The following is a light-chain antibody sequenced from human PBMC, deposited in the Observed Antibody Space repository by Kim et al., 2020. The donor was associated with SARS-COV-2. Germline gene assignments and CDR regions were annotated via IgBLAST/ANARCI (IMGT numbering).Light chain of an antibody. CDR1: ILGNKN. V-gene: IGLV3-1*01. CDR3: QAWHSNTVI. J-gene: IGLJ2*01. CDR2: QDT. Sequence: VSPGQTATISCSGEILGNKNTCWYQQKPGQSPLLVIYQDTKRPSEVPERFSGSSSGNTATLTISGTQAMDEADYYCQAWHSNTVIFGGGTQLTVL.